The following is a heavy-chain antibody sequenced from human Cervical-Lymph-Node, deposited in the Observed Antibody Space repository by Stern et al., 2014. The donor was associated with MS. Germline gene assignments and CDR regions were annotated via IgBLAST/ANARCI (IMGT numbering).Heavy chain of an antibody. J-gene: IGHJ4*02. CDR2: IYHSGYT. D-gene: IGHD4-11*01. Sequence: VQLVESGPGLVKPSETLSLTCTVSGYSFSSEYYWGWIRQTPGKGLEWIGSIYHSGYTSYNPSLKSRVTMSVDTSKNQFSLSLSSVTAADTAVYYCARDSYSDYAETTFDYWGQGILVTVSS. CDR1: GYSFSSEYY. V-gene: IGHV4-38-2*02. CDR3: ARDSYSDYAETTFDY.